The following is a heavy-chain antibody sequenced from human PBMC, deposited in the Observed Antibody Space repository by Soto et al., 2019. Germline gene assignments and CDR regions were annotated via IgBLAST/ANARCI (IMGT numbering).Heavy chain of an antibody. CDR1: GFIFRSYG. V-gene: IGHV3-30*18. J-gene: IGHJ4*02. CDR2: ISHDGSNA. D-gene: IGHD6-19*01. CDR3: AKQGIEVAGTDYFDY. Sequence: QVQLVESGGGVVQPGKSLRLSCAAAGFIFRSYGVHWVRQAPGKGPEWVAVISHDGSNAYYADAVNGRFTISRDNAKNTVYLQMNSLRAEDTAVYYCAKQGIEVAGTDYFDYWGQGALVTVAS.